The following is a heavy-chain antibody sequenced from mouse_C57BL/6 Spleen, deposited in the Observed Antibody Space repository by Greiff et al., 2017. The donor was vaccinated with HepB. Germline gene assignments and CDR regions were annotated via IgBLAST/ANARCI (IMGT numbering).Heavy chain of an antibody. J-gene: IGHJ2*01. V-gene: IGHV5-17*01. Sequence: EVQLVESGGGLVKPGGSLKLSCAASGFTFSDYGMHWVRQAPEKGLEWVAYISSGSITIYYTDTVKGRFTISRDNAKNTLFLQMTSLRSEDTAMYYCARGAYFSTPNDFDYWGQGTTLTVSS. D-gene: IGHD2-5*01. CDR2: ISSGSITI. CDR1: GFTFSDYG. CDR3: ARGAYFSTPNDFDY.